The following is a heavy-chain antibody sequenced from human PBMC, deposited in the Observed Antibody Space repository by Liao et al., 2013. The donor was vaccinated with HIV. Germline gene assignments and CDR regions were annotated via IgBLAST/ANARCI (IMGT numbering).Heavy chain of an antibody. CDR3: ARGTKGDFWSGDDAFDI. CDR2: IYHSGST. D-gene: IGHD3-3*01. CDR1: GGSISSGGYS. Sequence: QLQLQESGSGLVKPSQTLSLTCAVSGGSISSGGYSWSWIRQPSGKGLEWIGYIYHSGSTYYNPSLKSRVTISVDRSKNQCSLKLSSVTAADTAVYYCARGTKGDFWSGDDAFDIWGQGTMVTVSS. J-gene: IGHJ3*02. V-gene: IGHV4-30-2*01.